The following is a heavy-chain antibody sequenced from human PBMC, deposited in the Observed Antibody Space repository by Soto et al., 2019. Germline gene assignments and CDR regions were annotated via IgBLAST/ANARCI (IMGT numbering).Heavy chain of an antibody. D-gene: IGHD3-10*01. CDR2: IDPSDSYT. Sequence: GESLKISCKGSGYSFTSYWISWVRQMPGKGLEWMWRIDPSDSYTNYSPSFQGHVTISADKSISTAYLQWSSLKASDTAMDYCARHAYYGSGSRYYYYYGMDVWGQGTTVTVSS. J-gene: IGHJ6*02. CDR1: GYSFTSYW. V-gene: IGHV5-10-1*01. CDR3: ARHAYYGSGSRYYYYYGMDV.